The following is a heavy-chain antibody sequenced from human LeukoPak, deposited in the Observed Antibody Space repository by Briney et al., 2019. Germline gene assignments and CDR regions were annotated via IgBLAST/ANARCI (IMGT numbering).Heavy chain of an antibody. CDR2: IWYDGSNK. Sequence: GRSLRLSCAASGFTFSSYGMHWVRQAPGKGLEWVAVIWYDGSNKYYADSVKGRFTISRDNSKNTLYLQMNSLRAEDTAVYYCARDLGMVQGVIRDHFDYWGQGTLVTVSS. D-gene: IGHD3-10*01. CDR1: GFTFSSYG. CDR3: ARDLGMVQGVIRDHFDY. J-gene: IGHJ4*02. V-gene: IGHV3-33*01.